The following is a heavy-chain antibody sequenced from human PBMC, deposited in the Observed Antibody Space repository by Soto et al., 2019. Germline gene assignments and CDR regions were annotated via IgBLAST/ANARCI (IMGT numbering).Heavy chain of an antibody. CDR1: GYSFTDYH. CDR2: INPKSGGT. Sequence: ASVKVSCEASGYSFTDYHMHWVRQAPGQGLEWLGRINPKSGGTSTAQKFQGWVTMTTDTSISTASMELTRLTSDDTAIYYCARGDSTDCSNGVCSFFYNHDMDVWGQGTTVTVSS. D-gene: IGHD2-8*01. CDR3: ARGDSTDCSNGVCSFFYNHDMDV. V-gene: IGHV1-2*04. J-gene: IGHJ6*02.